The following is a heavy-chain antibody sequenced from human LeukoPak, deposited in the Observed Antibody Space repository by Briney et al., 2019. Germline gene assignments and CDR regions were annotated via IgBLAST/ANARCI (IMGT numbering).Heavy chain of an antibody. V-gene: IGHV1-2*02. CDR1: GYTFTGYY. CDR2: INPNSGGT. CDR3: AREVYYYDSSGYYQPEPFDY. D-gene: IGHD3-22*01. J-gene: IGHJ4*02. Sequence: ASVKVSCKASGYTFTGYYMHWVRQAPGQGLEWMGWINPNSGGTNHAQKFQGRVTMTRDTSISTAYMELSRLRSDDTAVYYCAREVYYYDSSGYYQPEPFDYWGQGTLVTVSS.